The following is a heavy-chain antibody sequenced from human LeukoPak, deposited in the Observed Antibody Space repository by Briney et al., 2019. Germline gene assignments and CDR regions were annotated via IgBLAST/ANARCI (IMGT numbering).Heavy chain of an antibody. CDR2: IYYSGST. Sequence: SETLSLTCTVSGGSISSYCWSWIRQPPGKGLEWIGYIYYSGSTNYNPSLKSRVTISVDMSKNQFSLKLTSVTAADTAVYYCARRRVDGYTDYWGQGTLVTVSS. V-gene: IGHV4-59*08. CDR3: ARRRVDGYTDY. D-gene: IGHD5-24*01. CDR1: GGSISSYC. J-gene: IGHJ4*02.